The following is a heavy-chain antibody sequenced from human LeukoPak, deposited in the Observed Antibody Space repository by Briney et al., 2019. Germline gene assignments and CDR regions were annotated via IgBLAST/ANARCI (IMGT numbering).Heavy chain of an antibody. CDR2: ISTYNGDT. CDR1: GYSFRLYA. J-gene: IGHJ4*02. V-gene: IGHV1-18*01. CDR3: ARDPSNSSGYYQHFDY. Sequence: ASVTVSCKTSGYSFRLYAITWVRQAPGQGLEWIGWISTYNGDTMYAQKLQGRVTVTTDASTNTVYMELRSLRSDDTAVYYCARDPSNSSGYYQHFDYWGQGNLVTVSS. D-gene: IGHD3-22*01.